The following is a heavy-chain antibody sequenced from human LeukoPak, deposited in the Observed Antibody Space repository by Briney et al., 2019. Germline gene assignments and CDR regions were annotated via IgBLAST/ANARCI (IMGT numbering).Heavy chain of an antibody. V-gene: IGHV3-21*01. D-gene: IGHD3-22*01. J-gene: IGHJ4*02. CDR2: ISSSSSYI. Sequence: GGSLRLSCAASGFTFSSYSMNWVRQAPGKGLEWVSSISSSSSYIYYADSVKGRFTISRDNAKNSLYPQMNSLRAEDTAVYYCARGTWDYYDSSGYTHWGQGTLVTVSS. CDR3: ARGTWDYYDSSGYTH. CDR1: GFTFSSYS.